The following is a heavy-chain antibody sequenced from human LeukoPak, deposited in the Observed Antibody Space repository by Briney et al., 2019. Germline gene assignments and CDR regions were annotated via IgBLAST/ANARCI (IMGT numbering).Heavy chain of an antibody. CDR2: IWYDGSNK. D-gene: IGHD4-17*01. Sequence: GGSLRLSCAASGFTFSSYGMHWVRQAPGKGLEWVAVIWYDGSNKYYADSVKGRFTISRDNSKNTLYLQMNSLRAEDTAVYYCARTYDYGDYGIYYWGQGTPVTVSS. J-gene: IGHJ4*02. CDR1: GFTFSSYG. CDR3: ARTYDYGDYGIYY. V-gene: IGHV3-33*01.